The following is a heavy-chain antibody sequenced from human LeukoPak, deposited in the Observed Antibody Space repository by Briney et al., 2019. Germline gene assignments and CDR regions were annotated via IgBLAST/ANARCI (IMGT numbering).Heavy chain of an antibody. D-gene: IGHD6-19*01. CDR3: ARDSVYSSGWRDY. Sequence: GGSLRLSCAASGFTFSSYWMSWVRQAPGKGLEWVANIKQDGSEKYYVDSVKGRFTISRDNAKNSLYLQMNSLRAEDTAVYYCARDSVYSSGWRDYWGQGTLVTVSS. CDR2: IKQDGSEK. J-gene: IGHJ4*02. CDR1: GFTFSSYW. V-gene: IGHV3-7*01.